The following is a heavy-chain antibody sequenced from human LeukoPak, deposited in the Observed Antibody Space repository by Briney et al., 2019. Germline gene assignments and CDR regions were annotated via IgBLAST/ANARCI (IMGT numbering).Heavy chain of an antibody. Sequence: ASVKVSCKASGYTFTSYGISWVRQAPGQGLEWMGWISAYNGNTNYAQKLQGRVTMTTDTSTSTAYMELRSLRSDDTAVYYCAREGDLYGSGSPSPFDYWGQGTLVTVSS. D-gene: IGHD3-10*01. J-gene: IGHJ4*02. V-gene: IGHV1-18*01. CDR3: AREGDLYGSGSPSPFDY. CDR2: ISAYNGNT. CDR1: GYTFTSYG.